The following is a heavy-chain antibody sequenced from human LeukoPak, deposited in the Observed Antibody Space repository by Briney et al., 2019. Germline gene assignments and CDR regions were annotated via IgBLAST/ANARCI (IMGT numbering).Heavy chain of an antibody. V-gene: IGHV3-30*02. CDR1: GFTFSSYG. CDR3: AKDILRTYYFDY. CDR2: IRYDGSNK. Sequence: GGSLRLSCAASGFTFSSYGMHWVRQAPGKGLEWVAFIRYDGSNKYYADSVKGRFTISRDNSKNTLYLQMNSLRAEDTAVYYCAKDILRTYYFDYWGQGTLVTVSS. J-gene: IGHJ4*02.